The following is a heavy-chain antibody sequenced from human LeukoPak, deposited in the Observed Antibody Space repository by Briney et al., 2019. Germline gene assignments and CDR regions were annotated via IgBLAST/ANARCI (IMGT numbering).Heavy chain of an antibody. J-gene: IGHJ4*02. CDR1: GNYR. CDR2: INSDGSWT. CDR3: ARDLAFSRLDY. Sequence: GGSLKLSCAASGNYRMHWVRQAPGKGLVWVSHINSDGSWTSYADSVKGRFTISKDNAKNTVYLQMNSLRAEDTAVYYCARDLAFSRLDYWGQGVLVTVSS. D-gene: IGHD2/OR15-2a*01. V-gene: IGHV3-74*01.